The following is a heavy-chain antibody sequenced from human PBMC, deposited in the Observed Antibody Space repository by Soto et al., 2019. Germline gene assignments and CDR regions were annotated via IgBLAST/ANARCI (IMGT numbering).Heavy chain of an antibody. CDR3: ARFQYYDILTCYFDY. D-gene: IGHD3-9*01. CDR2: IYYSGST. V-gene: IGHV4-39*07. J-gene: IGHJ4*02. Sequence: PSETLSLTFTVSGGSISSSSFYWGWIRQPPGKGLEWIGSIYYSGSTYYNPSLKSRVTISVDTTKNQISLKLSSVTVADTALYYCARFQYYDILTCYFDYWGQGTLVTVSS. CDR1: GGSISSSSFY.